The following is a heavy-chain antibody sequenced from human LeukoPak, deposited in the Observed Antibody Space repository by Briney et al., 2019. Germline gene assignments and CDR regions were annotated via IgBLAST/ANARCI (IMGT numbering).Heavy chain of an antibody. CDR3: ATTTRMAYSSRGALDY. J-gene: IGHJ4*02. D-gene: IGHD6-13*01. CDR1: GYTFTGYY. CDR2: INPHSGGT. Sequence: HEASVKVSCKASGYTFTGYYMQWVRQAPGQGLEWMGWINPHSGGTNYAQKFQGRVTMTRDTSISTAYMELSRLRSDDTAVYYCATTTRMAYSSRGALDYWGQGTLVTVSS. V-gene: IGHV1-2*02.